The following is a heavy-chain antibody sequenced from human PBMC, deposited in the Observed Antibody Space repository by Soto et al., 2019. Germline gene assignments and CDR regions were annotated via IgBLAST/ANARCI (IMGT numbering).Heavy chain of an antibody. CDR3: ARGFFGYDSSGSLDY. CDR1: GGSISSSSYY. D-gene: IGHD3-22*01. V-gene: IGHV4-39*07. Sequence: PSETLSLTCTVSGGSISSSSYYWGWIRQPPGKGLEWIGSIYYSGSTYYNPSLKSRVTMSVDTSKNQFSLKLSSVTAADTAVYYCARGFFGYDSSGSLDYWGQGTLVTVSS. J-gene: IGHJ4*02. CDR2: IYYSGST.